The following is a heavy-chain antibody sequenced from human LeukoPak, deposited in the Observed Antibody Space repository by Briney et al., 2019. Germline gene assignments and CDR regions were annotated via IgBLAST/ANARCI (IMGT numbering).Heavy chain of an antibody. CDR1: GGSFSGYY. D-gene: IGHD3-16*02. V-gene: IGHV4-34*01. CDR2: INHSGST. CDR3: ARGRAYYDYVWGSYRYARQLNYFDY. J-gene: IGHJ4*02. Sequence: SETLSLTCAVYGGSFSGYYWSWIRQPPGKGPEWIGEINHSGSTNYNPSLKSRVTISVDTSKNQFSLKLSSVTAADTAVYYCARGRAYYDYVWGSYRYARQLNYFDYWGQGTLVTVSS.